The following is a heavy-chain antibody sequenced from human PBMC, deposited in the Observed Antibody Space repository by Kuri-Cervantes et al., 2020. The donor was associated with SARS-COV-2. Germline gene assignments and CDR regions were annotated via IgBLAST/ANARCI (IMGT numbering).Heavy chain of an antibody. V-gene: IGHV4-34*01. CDR2: INHSGST. Sequence: PETLSLTFAVYGGPFRGYYWSWIRQPPGKGLEWIGEINHSGSTNYNPSLKSRVTISVDTSKNHFSLKLSSVTAADTAVYYCARAGIFGVVIAYYYYYMDVWGKGTTVTVSS. CDR1: GGPFRGYY. D-gene: IGHD3-3*01. CDR3: ARAGIFGVVIAYYYYYMDV. J-gene: IGHJ6*03.